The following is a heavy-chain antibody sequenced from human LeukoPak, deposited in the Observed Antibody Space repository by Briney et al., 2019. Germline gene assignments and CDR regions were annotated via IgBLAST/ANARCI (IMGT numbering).Heavy chain of an antibody. CDR1: GYTLTELS. CDR3: ATVYYYDSSGYYYFDY. V-gene: IGHV1-24*01. D-gene: IGHD3-22*01. Sequence: ASVKVSCKASGYTLTELSMHWVRQAPGKGLEWMGGFDPEDGETIYAQKFQGRVTMTEDTSTDTAYMELSSLRSEDTAVYYCATVYYYDSSGYYYFDYWGQGTLVTVSS. J-gene: IGHJ4*02. CDR2: FDPEDGET.